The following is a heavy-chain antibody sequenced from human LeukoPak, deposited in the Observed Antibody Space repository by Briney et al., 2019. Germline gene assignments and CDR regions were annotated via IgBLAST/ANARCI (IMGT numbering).Heavy chain of an antibody. D-gene: IGHD4-11*01. CDR2: INSDGSST. V-gene: IGHV3-74*01. J-gene: IGHJ4*02. CDR1: GFTFSSYW. Sequence: GGSLRLSCAASGFTFSSYWMHWVRQAPGKGLVWVSRINSDGSSTSYADSVKGRFTISRDNAKNTLDSRMNSLRAEDTAVDYGSGDRDYRTLDYWGQGTLVTVSS. CDR3: SGDRDYRTLDY.